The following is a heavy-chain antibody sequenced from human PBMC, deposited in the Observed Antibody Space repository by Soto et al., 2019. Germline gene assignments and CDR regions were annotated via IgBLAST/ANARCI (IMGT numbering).Heavy chain of an antibody. Sequence: QLQLQESGPGLVKPSETLSLTCTVSGGSISSSSYYWGWIRQPPGKGLEWIGSIYYSGSTYYNPSLNSRVTISVDTSKNQFSVKLSPGTAADTAVYYCARQPLYYYDSSGYSPYYFDYWGQGTLVTVSS. V-gene: IGHV4-39*01. CDR3: ARQPLYYYDSSGYSPYYFDY. D-gene: IGHD3-22*01. CDR1: GGSISSSSYY. J-gene: IGHJ4*02. CDR2: IYYSGST.